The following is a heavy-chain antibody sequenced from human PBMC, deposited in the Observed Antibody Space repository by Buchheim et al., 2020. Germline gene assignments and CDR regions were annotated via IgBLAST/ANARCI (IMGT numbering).Heavy chain of an antibody. V-gene: IGHV3-23*01. CDR1: GFTFSSYA. Sequence: EVQLLESGGGLVQPGGSPRLSCAASGFTFSSYAMSWVRQAPGKGLEWVSAISGSGGSTYYADSVKGRFTISRDNSKNQLHLQMNSLRAEDTAVYYCAKVTDIVVVVAAIGGMDVWGQGTT. CDR3: AKVTDIVVVVAAIGGMDV. J-gene: IGHJ6*02. CDR2: ISGSGGST. D-gene: IGHD2-15*01.